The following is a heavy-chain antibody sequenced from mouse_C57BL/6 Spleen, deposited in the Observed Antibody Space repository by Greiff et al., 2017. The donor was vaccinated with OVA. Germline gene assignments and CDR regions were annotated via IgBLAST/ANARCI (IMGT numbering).Heavy chain of an antibody. Sequence: EVKLLESGGGLVKPGGSLKLSCAASGFTFSSYAMSWVRQTPEKRLEWVATISDGGSYTYYPDNVKGRFTISRDNAKNNLYLQMSHLKSEDTAMYYCAREELGTAGYFDVWGTGTTVTVSS. CDR2: ISDGGSYT. D-gene: IGHD1-2*01. CDR3: AREELGTAGYFDV. CDR1: GFTFSSYA. V-gene: IGHV5-4*01. J-gene: IGHJ1*03.